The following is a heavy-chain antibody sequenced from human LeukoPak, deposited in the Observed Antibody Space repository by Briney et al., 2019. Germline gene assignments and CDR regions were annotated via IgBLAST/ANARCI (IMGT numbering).Heavy chain of an antibody. CDR2: IYHSGTT. CDR3: ASAYYDSSGYLSPGGDDY. CDR1: GYSISSGYH. J-gene: IGHJ4*02. Sequence: SETLSLTCTVSGYSISSGYHWGWFRQPPGKGLEWIGLIYHSGTTYYNPSLKSRVTIFVDTSKNQFSLNLKSVTAADTAVYYCASAYYDSSGYLSPGGDDYWGQGTLVTVSS. D-gene: IGHD3-22*01. V-gene: IGHV4-38-2*02.